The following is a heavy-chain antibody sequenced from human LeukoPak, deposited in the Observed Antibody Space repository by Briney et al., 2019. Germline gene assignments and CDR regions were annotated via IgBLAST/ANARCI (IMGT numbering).Heavy chain of an antibody. V-gene: IGHV4-59*01. D-gene: IGHD1-26*01. CDR3: AREAIVGADAGVYMDV. CDR2: ISYIEST. Sequence: SETLSLTCTVSGGPISSYYWSWIRQPPGKGLEWIGYISYIESTHYNPPLKSRVTMSVDTSKNQFSLKLSSVTAADTAVYYCAREAIVGADAGVYMDVWGKGTTVTVSS. J-gene: IGHJ6*03. CDR1: GGPISSYY.